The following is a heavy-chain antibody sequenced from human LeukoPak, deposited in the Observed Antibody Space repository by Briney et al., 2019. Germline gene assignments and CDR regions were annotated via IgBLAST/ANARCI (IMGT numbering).Heavy chain of an antibody. CDR2: ISSSSSYI. CDR3: ARDGIAAADAFDI. J-gene: IGHJ3*02. V-gene: IGHV3-21*01. D-gene: IGHD6-13*01. Sequence: PGGSLRLSCAASGFTFSSYSMNWVRQAPGKGLEWVSSISSSSSYIYYADSVKGRFTISRDNAKNSLYLQMNSLRAEDTAVYYCARDGIAAADAFDIWGQGTMVTVSS. CDR1: GFTFSSYS.